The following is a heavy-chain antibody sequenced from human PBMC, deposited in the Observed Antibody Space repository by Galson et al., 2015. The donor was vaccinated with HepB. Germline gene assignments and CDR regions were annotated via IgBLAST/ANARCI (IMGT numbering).Heavy chain of an antibody. D-gene: IGHD3-22*01. CDR2: ISDSGGST. J-gene: IGHJ4*02. V-gene: IGHV3-23*01. CDR1: GFTFSSYA. Sequence: LRLSCAASGFTFSSYAMSWVRQAPGKGLEWVSVISDSGGSTYYADSVKGRFTISRDNSKNTLYLQMNSLRAEDTAVYYCAKDHSSGYYYFDYWGQGTLVTVSS. CDR3: AKDHSSGYYYFDY.